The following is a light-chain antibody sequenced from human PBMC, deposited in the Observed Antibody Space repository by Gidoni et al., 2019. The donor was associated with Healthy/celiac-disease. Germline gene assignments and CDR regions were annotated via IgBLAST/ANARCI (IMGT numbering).Light chain of an antibody. CDR3: QQYNNWPPPIT. Sequence: EIVMTQSPATLSVSPGERATLSCRASQSVSSNLAWYQQKPGQAPRLLIYGASTRATGIPARFSCSGSGTEFTLTISSLQSEDFAVYYCQQYNNWPPPITFXQXTRLEIK. CDR2: GAS. J-gene: IGKJ5*01. CDR1: QSVSSN. V-gene: IGKV3-15*01.